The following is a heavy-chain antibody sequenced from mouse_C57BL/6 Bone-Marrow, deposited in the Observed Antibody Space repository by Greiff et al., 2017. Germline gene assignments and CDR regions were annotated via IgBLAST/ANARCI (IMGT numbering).Heavy chain of an antibody. Sequence: EVKLMESEGGLVQPGSSMKLSCTASGFTFSDYYMAWVRQVPEKGLEWVANINYDGSSTYYLDSLKSRFIISGDNAKNILYLQMSSLKSEDTATYYCARDDYGMDYWGQGTTLTVSS. V-gene: IGHV5-16*01. CDR3: ARDDYGMDY. J-gene: IGHJ2*01. D-gene: IGHD1-1*01. CDR2: INYDGSST. CDR1: GFTFSDYY.